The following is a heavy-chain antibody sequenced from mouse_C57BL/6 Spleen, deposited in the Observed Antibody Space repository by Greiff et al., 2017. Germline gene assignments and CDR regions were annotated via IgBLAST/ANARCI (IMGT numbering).Heavy chain of an antibody. D-gene: IGHD1-1*01. CDR1: GYTFTDYY. J-gene: IGHJ2*01. CDR3: ARNELLRSFDY. V-gene: IGHV1-76*01. CDR2: IYPGSGNT. Sequence: QVQLQQSGAELVRPGASVKLSCKASGYTFTDYYINWVKQRPGQGLEWIARIYPGSGNTYYNEKFKGKATLTAEKSSSTAYMQLSSLTSEDSAVYFCARNELLRSFDYWGQGTTLTVSS.